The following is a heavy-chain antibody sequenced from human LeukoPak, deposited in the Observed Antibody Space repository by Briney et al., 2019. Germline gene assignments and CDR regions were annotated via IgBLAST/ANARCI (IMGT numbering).Heavy chain of an antibody. J-gene: IGHJ4*02. D-gene: IGHD2-15*01. CDR3: ARDSLVCRSCYWH. CDR2: INHSGST. V-gene: IGHV4-34*01. Sequence: PSETLSLTCAVYGGSFSGYYWSWIRQPPGKGLEWIGEINHSGSTNYNPSLKSRVTMSVDTSKNQFSLKLSSVTAADTAVYYCARDSLVCRSCYWHWGQGTLVTVSS. CDR1: GGSFSGYY.